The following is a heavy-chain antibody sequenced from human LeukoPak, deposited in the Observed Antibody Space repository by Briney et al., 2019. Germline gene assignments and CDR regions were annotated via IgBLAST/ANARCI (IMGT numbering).Heavy chain of an antibody. J-gene: IGHJ4*02. V-gene: IGHV3-23*01. Sequence: GGSLRLSCTASGFTLSSYEMSWIRQAPGKGLEWVSSIDYSGGSTLYADSVMGRFTISRDNSKNTLYLQLNSLSADDTAVYYCAKGPVAAGMDYWGQGTLVTVSS. D-gene: IGHD6-13*01. CDR1: GFTLSSYE. CDR2: IDYSGGST. CDR3: AKGPVAAGMDY.